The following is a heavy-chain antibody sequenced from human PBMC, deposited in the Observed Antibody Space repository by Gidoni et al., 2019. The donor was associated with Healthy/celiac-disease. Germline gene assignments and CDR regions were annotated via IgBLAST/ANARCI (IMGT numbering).Heavy chain of an antibody. CDR2: INPNSGGT. CDR1: GYTFTGYY. CDR3: ARATRYLENCSGGSCPWGFDY. J-gene: IGHJ4*02. Sequence: QVQLVQSGAEVKKPGASVKVSCKASGYTFTGYYMHWVRQAPGQGLEWMGWINPNSGGTNYAQKFQGWVTMTRDTSISTAYMELSRLRSDDTAVYYCARATRYLENCSGGSCPWGFDYWGQGTLVTVSS. V-gene: IGHV1-2*04. D-gene: IGHD2-15*01.